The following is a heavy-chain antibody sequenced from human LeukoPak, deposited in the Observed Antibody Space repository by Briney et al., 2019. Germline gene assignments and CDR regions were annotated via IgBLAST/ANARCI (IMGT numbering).Heavy chain of an antibody. V-gene: IGHV3-21*01. CDR2: ISSSSSYI. D-gene: IGHD6-13*01. CDR1: GFTFSSYS. CDR3: ARGYGSSWFYFDY. Sequence: GGSLRLSCAASGFTFSSYSMNWVRQAPGKGLEWVSSISSSSSYIYYADSVKGRFTISRDNAKNSLYLQMNSLRAEDTAVYYCARGYGSSWFYFDYWGQGTPITVSS. J-gene: IGHJ4*02.